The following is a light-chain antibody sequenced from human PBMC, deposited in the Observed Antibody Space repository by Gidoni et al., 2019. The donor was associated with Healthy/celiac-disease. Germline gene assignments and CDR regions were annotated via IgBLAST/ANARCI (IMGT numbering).Light chain of an antibody. J-gene: IGKJ4*01. Sequence: EIVLTQSSATLSLSPGERATLSCRASQSVSSYLAWYQQKPGQAPRLLIYDASNSATGIPARFSGSGSVTDFTLTISSLEPEDFAVYYCQQRSNWPLTFXCXTKVEIK. CDR3: QQRSNWPLT. V-gene: IGKV3-11*01. CDR2: DAS. CDR1: QSVSSY.